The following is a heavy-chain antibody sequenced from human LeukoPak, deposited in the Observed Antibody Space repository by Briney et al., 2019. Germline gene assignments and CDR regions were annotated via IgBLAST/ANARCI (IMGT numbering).Heavy chain of an antibody. CDR3: ARVLGAGTFDS. V-gene: IGHV3-30*04. CDR2: TSHDGKKK. J-gene: IGHJ4*02. D-gene: IGHD1-26*01. CDR1: GFNFSYFA. Sequence: GGSLRLSCAVSGFNFSYFAMHWFRQAPGKGLEWVAVTSHDGKKKYHADSVKGRFSISRDDSKNTLYLQMNSLTAEDTAVYFCARVLGAGTFDSWGQGALVTVSS.